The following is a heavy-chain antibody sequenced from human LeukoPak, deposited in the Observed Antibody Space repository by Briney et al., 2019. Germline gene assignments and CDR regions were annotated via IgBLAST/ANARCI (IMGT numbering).Heavy chain of an antibody. V-gene: IGHV1-8*01. Sequence: GASVKVSCKASGYTFTSYDINWVRQATGQGLEWMGWMNPNSGNTGYAQKFQGRVTMTRNTSISTAYMELSSLRSEDTAVYYCARSSVGHPRRNTVEDYWGQGTLVTVSS. CDR2: MNPNSGNT. CDR1: GYTFTSYD. J-gene: IGHJ4*02. D-gene: IGHD4-23*01. CDR3: ARSSVGHPRRNTVEDY.